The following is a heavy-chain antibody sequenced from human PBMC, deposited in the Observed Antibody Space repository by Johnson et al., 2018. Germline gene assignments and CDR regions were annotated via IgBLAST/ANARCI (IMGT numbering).Heavy chain of an antibody. D-gene: IGHD6-19*01. CDR2: ISHDESLK. CDR1: GLTLSRSI. Sequence: QVQLVQSGGGVVQPGRSLRLSCAVSGLTLSRSIMHWVRQAPGKGLEWVALISHDESLKGYADSEKGRFTISRDISKNTLYLQMNSLRPEDTAVYYCARVGFSSGRAGVFDIWGQGTLVTVSS. V-gene: IGHV3-30*03. J-gene: IGHJ3*02. CDR3: ARVGFSSGRAGVFDI.